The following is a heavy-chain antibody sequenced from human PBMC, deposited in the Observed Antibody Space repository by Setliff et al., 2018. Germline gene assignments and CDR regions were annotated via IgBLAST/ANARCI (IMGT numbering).Heavy chain of an antibody. CDR3: ARDPFGNPVFDP. J-gene: IGHJ5*02. D-gene: IGHD3-10*01. CDR1: GFAFSGYW. Sequence: PGGSLRLSCAASGFAFSGYWVSWVRQDPGKGLEWVANIKKDGSVKNYVDSVKGRFSISRDNTKNTLYLQMNSLRAEDTDVYYCARDPFGNPVFDPWGQGTLVTVSS. V-gene: IGHV3-7*01. CDR2: IKKDGSVK.